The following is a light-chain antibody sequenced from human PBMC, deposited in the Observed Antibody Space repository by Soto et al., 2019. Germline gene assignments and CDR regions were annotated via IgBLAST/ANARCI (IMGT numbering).Light chain of an antibody. CDR3: QQYYSTPLT. V-gene: IGKV4-1*01. CDR1: QSVLYSSNNKNY. Sequence: DIVMTQSQDSLAVSLGERATINCKSSQSVLYSSNNKNYLAWYQQKPGQPPKLLMYWASTRESGVPDRFSGSESGTDFTLTISSLQAEDVAVYYCQQYYSTPLTFGGGTKVDIK. CDR2: WAS. J-gene: IGKJ4*01.